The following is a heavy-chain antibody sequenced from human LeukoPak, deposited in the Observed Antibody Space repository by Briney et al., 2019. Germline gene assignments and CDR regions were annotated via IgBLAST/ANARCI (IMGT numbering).Heavy chain of an antibody. V-gene: IGHV4-39*01. CDR1: GGSISSSSYY. D-gene: IGHD3-9*01. CDR3: ARKITYYDILTGYSNNYYFDY. J-gene: IGHJ4*02. Sequence: SETLSLTCTVSGGSISSSSYYWGWLRQPPGKGLEWIGSIYYSGSTYYDPSLKSRVTISVDTSKNQFSLKLSSVTAADTAVYYCARKITYYDILTGYSNNYYFDYWGQGTLVTVSS. CDR2: IYYSGST.